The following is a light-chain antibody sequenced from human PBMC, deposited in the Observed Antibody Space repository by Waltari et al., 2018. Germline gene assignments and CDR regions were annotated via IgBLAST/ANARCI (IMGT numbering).Light chain of an antibody. V-gene: IGKV1D-13*01. CDR2: DVS. Sequence: AIQLTQSPSSLSASVGDRVSITCRASQDISSALAWYQQKPGKAPKLLIYDVSRLESGVPLRFSGSGSGTDFTLTISSLQPEDFATYYCQQFDNYLITFGGGTKVEIK. J-gene: IGKJ4*01. CDR3: QQFDNYLIT. CDR1: QDISSA.